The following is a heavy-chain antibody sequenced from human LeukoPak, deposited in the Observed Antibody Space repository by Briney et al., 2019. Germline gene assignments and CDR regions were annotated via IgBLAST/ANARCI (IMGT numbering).Heavy chain of an antibody. J-gene: IGHJ4*02. D-gene: IGHD3-22*01. CDR2: ISYDGSNK. V-gene: IGHV3-30*01. Sequence: PGGSLRLSCAASGFTFSSYAMHWVRQAPGKGLEWVAVISYDGSNKYYADSVNGRFTISRDNSKNTLYLQMNSLRAEDTAVYYCRSGYYVDYWGQGTLVTVSS. CDR1: GFTFSSYA. CDR3: RSGYYVDY.